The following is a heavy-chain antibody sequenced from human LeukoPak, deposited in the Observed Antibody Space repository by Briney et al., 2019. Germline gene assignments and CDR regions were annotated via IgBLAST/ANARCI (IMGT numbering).Heavy chain of an antibody. V-gene: IGHV1-69*04. CDR1: GGTFSSYG. J-gene: IGHJ4*02. D-gene: IGHD6-19*01. CDR3: ARVGGQWLVTYYFDY. CDR2: IIPILGIA. Sequence: ASVKVSCKASGGTFSSYGISWVRQAPGQGLEWMGRIIPILGIANYAQKLQGRVTMTADTSTSTAYMELRSLRSDDTAVYYCARVGGQWLVTYYFDYWGQGTLVTVSS.